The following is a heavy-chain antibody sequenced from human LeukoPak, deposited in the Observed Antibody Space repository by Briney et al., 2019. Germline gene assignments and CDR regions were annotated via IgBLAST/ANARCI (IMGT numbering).Heavy chain of an antibody. CDR1: GGSISSYY. V-gene: IGHV4-59*01. CDR3: ARADCSSTSCYRSYYYYMDV. D-gene: IGHD2-2*02. CDR2: IYYSGST. J-gene: IGHJ6*03. Sequence: SETLSLTCTVSGGSISSYYWSWIRQPPGKGLEWIGYIYYSGSTNYNPPLKSRVTISVDTSKNQFSLKLSSVTAADTAVYYCARADCSSTSCYRSYYYYMDVWGKGTTVTVSS.